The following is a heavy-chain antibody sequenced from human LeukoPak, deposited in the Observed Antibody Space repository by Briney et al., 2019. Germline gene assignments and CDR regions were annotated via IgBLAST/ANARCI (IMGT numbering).Heavy chain of an antibody. CDR2: IYYSGST. J-gene: IGHJ5*02. V-gene: IGHV4-39*01. CDR1: GGSVSTTSYY. Sequence: SETLSLTCTVSGGSVSTTSYYWGWIRQPPGKGLEWIGSIYYSGSTYNNPSLKSRVTISVDTSKNQFSLNLSSVTAADTAVYYCAGYSDFWGGYFSEDWVDPWGQGTLVTVSS. CDR3: AGYSDFWGGYFSEDWVDP. D-gene: IGHD3-3*01.